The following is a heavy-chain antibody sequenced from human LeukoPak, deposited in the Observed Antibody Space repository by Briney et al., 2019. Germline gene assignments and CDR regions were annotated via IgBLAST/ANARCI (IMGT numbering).Heavy chain of an antibody. CDR1: GYSFTTHW. J-gene: IGHJ5*02. V-gene: IGHV5-51*01. CDR3: ARQGDPVAWFDP. Sequence: GESLKISCKGSGYSFTTHWIGWVRQMPGKGLEWMGIIYPGDSDTRYSPSFQGQVTLSADKSISTAYLQWSSLKASDTAMDYCARQGDPVAWFDPWGQGTLVTVSS. CDR2: IYPGDSDT. D-gene: IGHD2-15*01.